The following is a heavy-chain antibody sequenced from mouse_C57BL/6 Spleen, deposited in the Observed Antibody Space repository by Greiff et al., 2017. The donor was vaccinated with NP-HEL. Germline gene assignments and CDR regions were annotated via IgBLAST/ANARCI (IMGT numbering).Heavy chain of an antibody. V-gene: IGHV2-5*01. CDR3: ASHYCGRMDY. CDR2: ICSGGST. J-gene: IGHJ4*01. Sequence: QVQLKESGPGLVQPSQSLSITCTVSGFSLTSYGVPWVRQSPGKGLEWLGVICSGGSTDYNAAFLSRLSITKDNSKSHVFCKMNRLQADDTAIYYCASHYCGRMDYWGQGTSVTVSS. D-gene: IGHD2-1*01. CDR1: GFSLTSYG.